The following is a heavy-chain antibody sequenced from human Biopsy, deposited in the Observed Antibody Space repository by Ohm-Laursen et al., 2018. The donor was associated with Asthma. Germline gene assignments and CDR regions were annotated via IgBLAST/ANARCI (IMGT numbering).Heavy chain of an antibody. Sequence: SLRLSCAASGFNFKTYGMHWVRQAPGKGLEWVAVISYDGNSIYYADSVKGRFTISRDNSKNTLSLQMNSLTAEDTAVYYCAREGVAGTHIEDWGQGTLVTVSS. CDR1: GFNFKTYG. D-gene: IGHD6-19*01. J-gene: IGHJ4*02. CDR3: AREGVAGTHIED. V-gene: IGHV3-30*19. CDR2: ISYDGNSI.